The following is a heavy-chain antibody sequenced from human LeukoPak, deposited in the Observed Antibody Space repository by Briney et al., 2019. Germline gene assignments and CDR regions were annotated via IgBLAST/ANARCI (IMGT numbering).Heavy chain of an antibody. Sequence: GGSLRLSCAASGFTFSNYWMTWVRQAPGKGLEWVAHINQDGSKEYYMDSVKARFTISRDNAKNSLSLQMNSLRAEDTAGYCCVRDGGVSGYDLLDYWGQGTLVTVSS. CDR1: GFTFSNYW. CDR2: INQDGSKE. D-gene: IGHD5-12*01. J-gene: IGHJ4*02. CDR3: VRDGGVSGYDLLDY. V-gene: IGHV3-7*01.